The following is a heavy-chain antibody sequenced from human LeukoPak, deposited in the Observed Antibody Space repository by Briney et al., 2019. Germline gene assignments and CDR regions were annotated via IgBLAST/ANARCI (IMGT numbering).Heavy chain of an antibody. CDR1: GFTFSSYS. D-gene: IGHD5-12*01. CDR2: ISSSSSYI. J-gene: IGHJ4*02. Sequence: GGSLRLSCAASGFTFSSYSMNWVRQAPGKGLEWVSSISSSSSYIYYADSVKGRFTISRDNAKNSPYLQMNSLRAEDTAVYYCARSGPLVATSKYYFDYWGQGTLVTVSS. V-gene: IGHV3-21*01. CDR3: ARSGPLVATSKYYFDY.